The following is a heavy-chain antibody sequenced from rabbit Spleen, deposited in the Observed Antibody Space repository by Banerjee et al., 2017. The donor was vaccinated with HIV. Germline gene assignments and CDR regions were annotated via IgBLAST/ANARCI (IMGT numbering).Heavy chain of an antibody. CDR2: IYGGSVGDT. CDR1: GFSFGSSYY. Sequence: QSLEESGGDLVQPGASLTLTCTASGFSFGSSYYMCWVRQAPGKGLEWIACIYGGSVGDTYYANWAKGRFAISKTSSTTVTLQMTSLTAADTATYFCARDGAGGSYFALWGPGTLVTV. V-gene: IGHV1S40*01. CDR3: ARDGAGGSYFAL. D-gene: IGHD8-1*01. J-gene: IGHJ4*01.